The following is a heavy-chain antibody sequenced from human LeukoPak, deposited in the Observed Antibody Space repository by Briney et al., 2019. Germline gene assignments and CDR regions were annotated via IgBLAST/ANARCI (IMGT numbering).Heavy chain of an antibody. CDR2: IKQDGSEK. Sequence: GGSLRLSCAASGFTFSNYWMSWVRQAPGKGLEWVANIKQDGSEKYYVDSVKGRFTISRDNAKNSLNLQMNSLRAEDTAVYYCARAYFDYWGQGTLVTVFS. V-gene: IGHV3-7*01. CDR1: GFTFSNYW. J-gene: IGHJ4*02. CDR3: ARAYFDY.